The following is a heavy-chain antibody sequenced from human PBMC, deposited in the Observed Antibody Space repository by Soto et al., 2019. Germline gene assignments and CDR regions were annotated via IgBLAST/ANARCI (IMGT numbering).Heavy chain of an antibody. CDR2: IYSGESA. CDR3: ARVGSTGSYDYLDY. D-gene: IGHD1-26*01. Sequence: HPGGSLRLSCAASGFTVSNNYMTWVRQAPGKGLDWVSVIYSGESASYADSVKGRFTISRDNSKNTLYLQMNSLRAEDTAMYYCARVGSTGSYDYLDYWGKGTLVTVSS. V-gene: IGHV3-53*01. CDR1: GFTVSNNY. J-gene: IGHJ4*02.